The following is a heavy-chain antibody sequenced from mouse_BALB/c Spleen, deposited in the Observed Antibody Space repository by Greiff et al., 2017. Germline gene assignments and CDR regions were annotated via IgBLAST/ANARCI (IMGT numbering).Heavy chain of an antibody. Sequence: VQLKQSGTVLARPGASVKMSCKASGYTFTSYWMHWVKQRPGHGLEWIGAIYPGNSDTSYNQKFKGKAKLTAVTSTSTAYMELSSLTNEDSAVYYCTSGDYDYFDYWGQGTTLTVSS. CDR1: GYTFTSYW. D-gene: IGHD2-4*01. V-gene: IGHV1-5*01. J-gene: IGHJ2*01. CDR2: IYPGNSDT. CDR3: TSGDYDYFDY.